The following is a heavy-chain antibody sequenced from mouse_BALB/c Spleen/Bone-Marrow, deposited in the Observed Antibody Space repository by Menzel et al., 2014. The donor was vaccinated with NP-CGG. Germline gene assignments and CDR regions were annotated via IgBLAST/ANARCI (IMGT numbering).Heavy chain of an antibody. J-gene: IGHJ3*01. CDR1: GFDFSRYW. Sequence: EVVLVESGGGLVQPGGSLKVSCAASGFDFSRYWMSWVRQAPGKGLEWIGEINPDSRTINYTPSLKDKYIISRDNAKNTLYLQMSKVRSEDTALYYCSRLGYYGGFAYWGQGTLVTVSA. CDR3: SRLGYYGGFAY. CDR2: INPDSRTI. D-gene: IGHD2-3*01. V-gene: IGHV4-1*02.